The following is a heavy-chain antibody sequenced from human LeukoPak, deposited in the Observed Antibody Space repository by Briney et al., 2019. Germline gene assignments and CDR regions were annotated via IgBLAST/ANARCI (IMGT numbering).Heavy chain of an antibody. CDR2: IWYDGSNK. Sequence: GRSLRLSCAASGFTFSSYGMHWVRQAPGKGLEWVAVIWYDGSNKYYAGSVRGRFTISRDNSKNTLYLQMNSLRAEDTAVYYCARDADYTPVSWGQGTLVTVSS. CDR3: ARDADYTPVS. D-gene: IGHD2-2*02. J-gene: IGHJ4*02. CDR1: GFTFSSYG. V-gene: IGHV3-33*01.